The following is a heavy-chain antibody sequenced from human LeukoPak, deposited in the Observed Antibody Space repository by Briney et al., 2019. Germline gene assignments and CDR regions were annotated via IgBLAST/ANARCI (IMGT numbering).Heavy chain of an antibody. J-gene: IGHJ6*02. CDR2: INPNGGST. CDR3: ARNIAAAGTGYYYGMDV. Sequence: ASVNVSCKASGYTFTNYYMHWVRQAPGQGLEWMGIINPNGGSTSYAQKFQGRVTMTRDTSTSTVYTELSRLRSDDTAVYYCARNIAAAGTGYYYGMDVWGQGTTVTVSS. D-gene: IGHD6-13*01. V-gene: IGHV1-46*01. CDR1: GYTFTNYY.